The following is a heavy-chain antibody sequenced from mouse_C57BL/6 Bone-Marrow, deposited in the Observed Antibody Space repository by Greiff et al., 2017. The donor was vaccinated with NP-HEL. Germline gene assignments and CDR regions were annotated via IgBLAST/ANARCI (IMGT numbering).Heavy chain of an antibody. J-gene: IGHJ1*03. Sequence: QVQLKESGAELARPGASVKLSCKASGYTFTSYGISWVKQRPGQGLEWIGEIYPRSGNTYYNEKFKGKATLTADKSSSTAYMELRSLTSEDSAVYFCARYPHYYGSSRGTGTTVTVSS. V-gene: IGHV1-81*01. CDR1: GYTFTSYG. CDR3: ARYPHYYGSS. CDR2: IYPRSGNT. D-gene: IGHD1-1*01.